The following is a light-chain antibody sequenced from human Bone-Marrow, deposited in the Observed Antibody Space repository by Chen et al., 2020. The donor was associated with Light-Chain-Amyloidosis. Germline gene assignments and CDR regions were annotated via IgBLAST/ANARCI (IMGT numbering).Light chain of an antibody. V-gene: IGLV2-14*01. CDR3: SSYTITNTLV. J-gene: IGLJ1*01. Sequence: QSALTQPASVSGSPGQSITISCTGTSSDVGGDNHVSWYQHHPEKAPKLMIYEVTNRPSWFPDRFSGSKSDNTASLTISGLQTEDEADYFCSSYTITNTLVFGSGTRVTVL. CDR1: SSDVGGDNH. CDR2: EVT.